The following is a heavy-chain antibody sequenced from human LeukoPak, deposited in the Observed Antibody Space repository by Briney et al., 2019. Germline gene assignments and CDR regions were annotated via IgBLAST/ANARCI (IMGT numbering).Heavy chain of an antibody. J-gene: IGHJ4*02. CDR3: TTVRYDSSGYYSYFDY. V-gene: IGHV4-39*01. Sequence: SETLSLTCSVSGGSISSSDFWWGWIRQPPGKGLEWITNFYYNGSPYYNPSLEGRVTISVDASKNQFSLKLSSVTAADTAVYYCTTVRYDSSGYYSYFDYWGQGTLVTVSS. CDR2: FYYNGSP. CDR1: GGSISSSDFW. D-gene: IGHD3-22*01.